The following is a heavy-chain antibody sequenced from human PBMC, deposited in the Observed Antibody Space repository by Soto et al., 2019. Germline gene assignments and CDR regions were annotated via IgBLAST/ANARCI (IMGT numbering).Heavy chain of an antibody. CDR2: IYYSGST. V-gene: IGHV4-59*08. CDR1: GLSVSSYY. D-gene: IGHD3-10*01. J-gene: IGHJ3*02. Sequence: PPETLSLTCTVTGLSVSSYYWSWILQPPGKGLVRIGYIYYSGSTNYNPSLKRRVTISVDTSKNGLSLTLLSVTASYTSVYFCKRQFYGSGSRGAFDSWGQGTMVTVSS. CDR3: KRQFYGSGSRGAFDS.